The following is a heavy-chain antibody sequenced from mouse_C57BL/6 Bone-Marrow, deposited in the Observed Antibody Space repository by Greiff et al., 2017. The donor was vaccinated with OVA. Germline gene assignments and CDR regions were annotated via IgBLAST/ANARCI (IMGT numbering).Heavy chain of an antibody. CDR1: GYTFTSYG. V-gene: IGHV1-81*01. Sequence: QVHVKQSVAELARPGASVKLSCKASGYTFTSYGISWVTQRTGQGLEWIGEIYPRSGNTYYNEKFKGKATLTADKSSSQAYMELRSLTSEDSAVYFCASSYYGSSPYYAMDYWGQGASVTVSS. CDR2: IYPRSGNT. D-gene: IGHD1-1*01. CDR3: ASSYYGSSPYYAMDY. J-gene: IGHJ4*01.